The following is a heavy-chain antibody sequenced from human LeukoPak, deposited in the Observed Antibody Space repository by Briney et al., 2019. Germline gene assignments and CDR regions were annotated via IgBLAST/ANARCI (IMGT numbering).Heavy chain of an antibody. Sequence: PSETLSLTCTVPGDSVRSGNYFWTWIRQPPGKGLEWIGNIHYSGTTNYSPSFKSRVTMSVDTSKNQFSLKLNSVTAADTAVYYCARDPVYGGKGLGPWGQGTLVTVSS. CDR1: GDSVRSGNYF. CDR3: ARDPVYGGKGLGP. CDR2: IHYSGTT. J-gene: IGHJ5*02. V-gene: IGHV4-61*01. D-gene: IGHD4-23*01.